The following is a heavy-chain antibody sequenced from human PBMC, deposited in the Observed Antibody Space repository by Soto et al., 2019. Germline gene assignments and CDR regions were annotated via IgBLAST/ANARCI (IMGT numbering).Heavy chain of an antibody. J-gene: IGHJ4*02. Sequence: QIHLVQSGAEVRKPGASVRVSCKTSGYTFTTYPITWVRQALGLGPEWMGWISTHSGNTSYAQKFQGRVTMITDTSTTTTYMEIRSLRADDAAMYYCARLRVYFSSFPDKWGQGTLLSVSS. CDR2: ISTHSGNT. CDR3: ARLRVYFSSFPDK. V-gene: IGHV1-18*01. CDR1: GYTFTTYP. D-gene: IGHD6-6*01.